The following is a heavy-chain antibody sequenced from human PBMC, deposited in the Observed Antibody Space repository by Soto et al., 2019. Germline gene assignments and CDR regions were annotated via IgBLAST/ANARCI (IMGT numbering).Heavy chain of an antibody. V-gene: IGHV3-23*01. D-gene: IGHD2-21*01. CDR1: GFTFSSYA. Sequence: GGSLRLSCAASGFTFSSYAMSWVREAPGKGLEWVSAISGSGGSRYYADSVKGRFTISRDSSKNTLYLQMNSLRAEDTAVYYCAKAPILKSFASSYFFKHWGEGSLVTVSA. CDR2: ISGSGGSR. CDR3: AKAPILKSFASSYFFKH. J-gene: IGHJ1*01.